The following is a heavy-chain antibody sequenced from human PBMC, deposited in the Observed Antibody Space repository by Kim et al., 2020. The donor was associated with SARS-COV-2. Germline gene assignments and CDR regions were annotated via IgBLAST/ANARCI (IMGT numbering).Heavy chain of an antibody. CDR3: AREGETWYRSCHHAF. CDR1: GFTSSRYV. CDR2: ISQNGGQK. J-gene: IGHJ3*01. Sequence: GGSLRLSCAASGFTSSRYVMHWVRQAPGKGPEWVAGISQNGGQKYYIDSVKGRFTISRDNSQSTVFVQMNCLTTEDTAMFYCAREGETWYRSCHHAF. V-gene: IGHV3-30*04. D-gene: IGHD3-16*02.